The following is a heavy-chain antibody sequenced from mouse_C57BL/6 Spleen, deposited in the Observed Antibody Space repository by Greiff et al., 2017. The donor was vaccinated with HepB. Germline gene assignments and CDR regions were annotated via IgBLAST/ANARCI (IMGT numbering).Heavy chain of an antibody. CDR3: ARDGMSTRYFDV. CDR1: GYTFTSYW. D-gene: IGHD2-4*01. Sequence: QVQLQQPGAELVRPGSSVKLSCKASGYTFTSYWMDWVQQRPGQGLEWIGNIYPSDSETHYNQKFKDKATLTVDKSSSTAYMQLSSLTSEDSAVDYCARDGMSTRYFDVWGTGTTVTVSS. V-gene: IGHV1-61*01. CDR2: IYPSDSET. J-gene: IGHJ1*03.